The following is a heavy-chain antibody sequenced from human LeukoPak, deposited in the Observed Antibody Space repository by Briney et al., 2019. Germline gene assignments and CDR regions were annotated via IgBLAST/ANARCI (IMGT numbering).Heavy chain of an antibody. CDR1: GGSISSSNW. CDR3: ARLTVPLRFDP. V-gene: IGHV4-4*02. D-gene: IGHD2-2*01. CDR2: IYYSGST. Sequence: PSGTLSLTCAVSGGSISSSNWWSWVRPPPGKGLEWIGYIYYSGSTNYNPSLKSRVTISVDTSKNQFSLKLNSVSAADTAVYYCARLTVPLRFDPWGQGTLVTVTS. J-gene: IGHJ5*02.